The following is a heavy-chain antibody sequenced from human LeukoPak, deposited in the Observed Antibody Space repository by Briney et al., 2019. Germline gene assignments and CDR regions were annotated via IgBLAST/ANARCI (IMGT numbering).Heavy chain of an antibody. CDR3: ARDDILTGYSSDAFDI. V-gene: IGHV4-34*01. Sequence: SETLSLTCALYGGSFGGYYCSCIRQPAGGGLEWIGEINHIGSTNYNPSLKGRVTISVDTSKNQFSLKLSSVTAADTAVYYCARDDILTGYSSDAFDIWGQGTMVTVSS. CDR2: INHIGST. CDR1: GGSFGGYY. J-gene: IGHJ3*02. D-gene: IGHD3-9*01.